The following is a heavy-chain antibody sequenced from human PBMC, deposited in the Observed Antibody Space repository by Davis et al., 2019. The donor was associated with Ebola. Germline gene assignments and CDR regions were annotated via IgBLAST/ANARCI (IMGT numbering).Heavy chain of an antibody. Sequence: GESPKTPRKGSGYSFTSYWIGWVRQMPGKGLEWMGRIDPSDSYTNYSPSFQGHVTISADKSISTAYLQWSSLKASDTAMYYCAWGKTHYYYGMDVWGQGTTVTVSS. CDR3: AWGKTHYYYGMDV. CDR1: GYSFTSYW. V-gene: IGHV5-10-1*01. CDR2: IDPSDSYT. D-gene: IGHD3-16*01. J-gene: IGHJ6*02.